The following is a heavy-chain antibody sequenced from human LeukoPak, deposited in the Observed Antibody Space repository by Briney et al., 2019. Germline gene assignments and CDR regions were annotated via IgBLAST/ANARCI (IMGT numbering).Heavy chain of an antibody. V-gene: IGHV4-30-4*08. D-gene: IGHD6-19*01. CDR1: GGSISSGDYY. J-gene: IGHJ6*03. CDR3: AREGSLPSYYYYYMDV. Sequence: SETLSLTCTVSGGSISSGDYYWSWIRQPPGKGLEWIGYIYYRGSTYYNPSLKSRVTMSVDMSKNQFSLKLSSVSAADTAVYYCAREGSLPSYYYYYMDVWGKGTTVTVSS. CDR2: IYYRGST.